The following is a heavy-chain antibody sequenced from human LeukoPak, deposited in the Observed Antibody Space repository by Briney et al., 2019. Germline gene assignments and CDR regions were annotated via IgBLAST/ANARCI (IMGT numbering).Heavy chain of an antibody. CDR3: ASGNYFDY. CDR1: GFTFSKSW. D-gene: IGHD1-26*01. Sequence: SGGSLRLSCAASGFTFSKSWMSWARQAPGKGLECVANIKPDGTEKYYVDSVKGRFTISRDNAKNSLYLQMNSLRAEDTAVYYCASGNYFDYWGRGTLVTVSS. J-gene: IGHJ4*02. CDR2: IKPDGTEK. V-gene: IGHV3-7*01.